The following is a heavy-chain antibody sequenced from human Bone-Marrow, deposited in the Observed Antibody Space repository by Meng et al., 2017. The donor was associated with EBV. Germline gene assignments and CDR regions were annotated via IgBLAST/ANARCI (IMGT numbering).Heavy chain of an antibody. J-gene: IGHJ4*02. Sequence: QVPLQGSGPRLGKPSGTLSLTFVVAGGSIRSSNWWSWVRQPPGKGLEWIGEIFYGGSTNYNPSLESRVTISVDKSKNQFSLKLSSVTAADTAVYYCAAGFRELVRSRDYWGQGTLVTVSS. V-gene: IGHV4-4*02. CDR1: GGSIRSSNW. D-gene: IGHD3-10*01. CDR2: IFYGGST. CDR3: AAGFRELVRSRDY.